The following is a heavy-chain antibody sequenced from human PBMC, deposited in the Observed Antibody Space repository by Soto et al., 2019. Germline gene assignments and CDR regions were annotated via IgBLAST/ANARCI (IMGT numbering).Heavy chain of an antibody. V-gene: IGHV1-69*13. J-gene: IGHJ4*02. CDR3: ARDGALYDSSAYYFLY. CDR2: ISPMFGKP. Sequence: QVQLVQSGAEVKKPGASVKVSCKASGYTFTSYGISWVRQAPGQGLEWMGWISPMFGKPNYAQKFQGRVTITADESTSTGYMELRSLRSDDTAVYYCARDGALYDSSAYYFLYWGQGTLVAVSS. CDR1: GYTFTSYG. D-gene: IGHD3-22*01.